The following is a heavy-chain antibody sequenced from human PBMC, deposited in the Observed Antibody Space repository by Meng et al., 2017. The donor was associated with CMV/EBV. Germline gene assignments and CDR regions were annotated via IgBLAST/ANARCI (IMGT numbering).Heavy chain of an antibody. CDR3: ARNPADYDILTGYYTGFDY. Sequence: ASVKVSCKASGYTFTGYYMHWVRQAPGQGLEWMGWINPNSGGTNYAQKFQGRVTMTRDTSISTAYMELSRLRSDDTAVYYCARNPADYDILTGYYTGFDYWGQGTLVTVSS. D-gene: IGHD3-9*01. V-gene: IGHV1-2*02. CDR1: GYTFTGYY. J-gene: IGHJ4*02. CDR2: INPNSGGT.